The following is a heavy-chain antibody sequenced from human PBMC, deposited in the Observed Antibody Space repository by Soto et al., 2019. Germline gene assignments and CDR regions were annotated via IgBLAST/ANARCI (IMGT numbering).Heavy chain of an antibody. CDR2: ISDDGSSK. Sequence: QVQLVESGGGVVQPGRSLRLSCAASGFIFSGYAMHWVRQAPGKGLEWVALISDDGSSKYYADSVKGRFTISRDNSKNTLNLQMNSLSADDTAVYYCTRADLTVTMSVFDPWGQGTLVTVSS. CDR1: GFIFSGYA. D-gene: IGHD4-17*01. V-gene: IGHV3-30-3*01. J-gene: IGHJ5*02. CDR3: TRADLTVTMSVFDP.